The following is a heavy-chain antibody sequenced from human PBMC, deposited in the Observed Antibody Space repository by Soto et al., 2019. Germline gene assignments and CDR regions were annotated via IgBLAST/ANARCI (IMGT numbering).Heavy chain of an antibody. J-gene: IGHJ6*02. CDR2: IWYDGSNK. D-gene: IGHD5-18*01. Sequence: PGGSLRLSCAASGFTFSSYGMHWVRQAPGKGQEWVAVIWYDGSNKYYADTVKGRFTISRDYSKKTLYLQINSLSAEYLAVYYCARDRIQLYYGMDVWGQGTTVTVSS. CDR1: GFTFSSYG. CDR3: ARDRIQLYYGMDV. V-gene: IGHV3-33*01.